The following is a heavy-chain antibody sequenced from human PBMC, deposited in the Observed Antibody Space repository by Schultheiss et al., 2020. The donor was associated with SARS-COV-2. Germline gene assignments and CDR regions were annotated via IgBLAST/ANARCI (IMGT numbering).Heavy chain of an antibody. CDR3: AKDLHYWTSMDV. CDR2: ISYDGSNR. V-gene: IGHV3-30*09. J-gene: IGHJ6*02. D-gene: IGHD1-1*01. CDR1: GFTFSSYA. Sequence: GGSLRLSCAASGFTFSSYAMHWVRQAPGKGLEWVAVISYDGSNRYYADSVRGRFAISRDNSRNTVSLQMNSLRADDTGVYYCAKDLHYWTSMDVWGQGTTVTVSS.